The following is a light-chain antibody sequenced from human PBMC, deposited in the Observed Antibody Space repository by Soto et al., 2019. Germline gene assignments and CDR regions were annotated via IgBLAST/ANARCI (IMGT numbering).Light chain of an antibody. CDR3: QQRADWPIT. J-gene: IGKJ5*01. Sequence: EIVLTQSPATLSLSPGERATLYCSASQYITIYLAWYQRKPGQAPRLLIYDASNRATGIPARFSGSGSGTDFTLTISSLGPDDFAVYYCQQRADWPITFGQGTRLEIK. CDR2: DAS. CDR1: QYITIY. V-gene: IGKV3-11*01.